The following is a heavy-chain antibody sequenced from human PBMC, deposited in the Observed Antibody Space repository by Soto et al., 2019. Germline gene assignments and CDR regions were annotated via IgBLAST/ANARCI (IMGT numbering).Heavy chain of an antibody. CDR3: AKGSWVSWYQNTYYFDY. V-gene: IGHV3-23*01. D-gene: IGHD6-13*01. Sequence: EVQLLESGGGLVQPGGSLRLSCAASGFTFSSYAMSWVRQAPGKGLEWVSAISGSGGSTYYADSVKGRFTISIDNSKNTLYLQMNSLRAEDTAVYYCAKGSWVSWYQNTYYFDYWGQGTLVTVSS. J-gene: IGHJ4*02. CDR2: ISGSGGST. CDR1: GFTFSSYA.